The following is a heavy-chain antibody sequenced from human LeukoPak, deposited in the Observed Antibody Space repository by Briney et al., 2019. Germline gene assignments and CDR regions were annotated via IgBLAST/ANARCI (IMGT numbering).Heavy chain of an antibody. J-gene: IGHJ5*02. CDR2: VSPNSGNT. CDR1: GYTFTSYD. V-gene: IGHV1-8*02. D-gene: IGHD6-19*01. CDR3: ARDANPEYSSGWYNWFDP. Sequence: GASVKVSCKASGYTFTSYDIHWVRQATGQGLEWMGWVSPNSGNTGYAQKLQGRVTMTTDTSTSTAYMELRSLRSDDTAVYYCARDANPEYSSGWYNWFDPWGQGTLVTVSS.